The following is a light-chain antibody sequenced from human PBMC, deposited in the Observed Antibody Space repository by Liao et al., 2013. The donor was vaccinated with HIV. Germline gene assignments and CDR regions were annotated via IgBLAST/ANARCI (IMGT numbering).Light chain of an antibody. Sequence: SYELTQPPSVSVAPGKTARITCGGNNIASKSVHWYHQKPGQAPVLVIYSDTDRPSGIPERSSASNSGNTATLTISRVEAGDEADYYCQVWDTTSDHPYVFGTGTKVTVL. CDR2: SDT. V-gene: IGLV3-21*04. CDR3: QVWDTTSDHPYV. CDR1: NIASKS. J-gene: IGLJ1*01.